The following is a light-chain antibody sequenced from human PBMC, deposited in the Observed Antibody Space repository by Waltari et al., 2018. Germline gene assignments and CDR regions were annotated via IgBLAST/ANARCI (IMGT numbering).Light chain of an antibody. CDR3: QQAWT. J-gene: IGKJ1*01. CDR1: QRISRW. CDR2: KAS. V-gene: IGKV1-5*03. Sequence: DIQVTQSPSTLSASVGDRVTITCRACQRISRWLAWYQQKPGKAPKLLIYKASSLESGVPSRFSGSGSGTEFTLTISSLQPDDFATYYCQQAWTFGQGTKVEIK.